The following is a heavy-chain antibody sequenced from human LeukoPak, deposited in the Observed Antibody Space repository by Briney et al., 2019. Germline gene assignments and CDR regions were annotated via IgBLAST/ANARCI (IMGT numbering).Heavy chain of an antibody. CDR2: ISSSSI. D-gene: IGHD2-15*01. J-gene: IGHJ6*02. CDR1: GFTFSSYS. V-gene: IGHV3-48*02. Sequence: GGSLRLSCAAAGFTFSSYSLNWVRQAPGKGLEWLSHISSSSIYYTDSVKGRFTISRDNAKKSVYLQMNRLREEETPVYYCGGTYSAYLDVWGQGTTVTVSS. CDR3: GGTYSAYLDV.